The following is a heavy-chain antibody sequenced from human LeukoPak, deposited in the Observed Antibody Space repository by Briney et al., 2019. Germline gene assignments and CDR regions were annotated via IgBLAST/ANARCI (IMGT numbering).Heavy chain of an antibody. CDR1: GGSFSGYY. CDR2: IYYSGST. Sequence: SETLSLTCAVYGGSFSGYYWSWIRQPPGKGLEWIGYIYYSGSTNYNPSLKSRVTISVDTSKNQFSLKLSSVTAADTAVYYCASMSTSYCSGGSCYPGTWFDPWGQGTLVTVSS. D-gene: IGHD2-15*01. CDR3: ASMSTSYCSGGSCYPGTWFDP. J-gene: IGHJ5*02. V-gene: IGHV4-59*01.